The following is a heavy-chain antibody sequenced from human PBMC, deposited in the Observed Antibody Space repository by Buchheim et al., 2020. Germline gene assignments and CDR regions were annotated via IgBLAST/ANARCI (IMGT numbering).Heavy chain of an antibody. J-gene: IGHJ4*02. V-gene: IGHV3-15*01. D-gene: IGHD3-22*01. CDR1: GFTFSNAW. Sequence: EVQLVESGGGLVKPGGSLRLSCAASGFTFSNAWMSWVRQAPGKGLEWVGRIKSKTDGGTTDYAAPVKGRFTISRDDSKNTPYLQMNSLKTEDTAVYYCTTETYYYDSSGYYYRPIGGFDYWGQGTL. CDR3: TTETYYYDSSGYYYRPIGGFDY. CDR2: IKSKTDGGTT.